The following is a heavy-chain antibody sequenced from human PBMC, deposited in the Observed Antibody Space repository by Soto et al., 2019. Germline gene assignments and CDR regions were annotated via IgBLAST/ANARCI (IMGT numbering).Heavy chain of an antibody. D-gene: IGHD2-2*01. Sequence: GGSLRLSCAASGFTFSSYGMHWVRQAPGKGLEWAAVISYDGSNKYYADSVKGRFTISRDNSKNTLYLQMNSLRAEDTAVYYCANPYLYCSSTSCYAGSDYWGQGTLVTVSS. V-gene: IGHV3-30*18. CDR1: GFTFSSYG. CDR3: ANPYLYCSSTSCYAGSDY. CDR2: ISYDGSNK. J-gene: IGHJ4*02.